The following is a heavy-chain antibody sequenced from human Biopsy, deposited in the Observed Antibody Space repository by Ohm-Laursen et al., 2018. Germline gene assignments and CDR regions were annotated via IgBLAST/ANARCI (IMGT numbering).Heavy chain of an antibody. V-gene: IGHV1-69*06. Sequence: SVKVSYKASGGTFTNHAVGWVRQAPGQGLEWVGSSIPLFNTANYADKFQGRVTLTADKSTTTAYMELNSLRSEDTAIYYCARFPLGAYDDSGSYRAVEHWYFDLWGRGTLVTVSS. J-gene: IGHJ2*01. CDR2: SIPLFNTA. CDR1: GGTFTNHA. D-gene: IGHD3-22*01. CDR3: ARFPLGAYDDSGSYRAVEHWYFDL.